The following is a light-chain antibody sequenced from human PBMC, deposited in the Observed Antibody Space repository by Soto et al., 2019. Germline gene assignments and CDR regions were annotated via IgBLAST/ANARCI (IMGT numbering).Light chain of an antibody. Sequence: DIQMTQSPSSLSASVGDRVTITCRASPAIRNEVTWYQQKAGKAPKRLIHSASNLQSGVLSRFSGSGSGTEFTLTISSLQPEDFGTYYCLQHSNYPRTFGQGTKVDIK. V-gene: IGKV1-17*01. J-gene: IGKJ1*01. CDR1: PAIRNE. CDR2: SAS. CDR3: LQHSNYPRT.